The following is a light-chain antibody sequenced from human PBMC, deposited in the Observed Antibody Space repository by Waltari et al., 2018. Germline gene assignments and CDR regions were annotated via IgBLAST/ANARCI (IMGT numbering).Light chain of an antibody. V-gene: IGLV1-51*02. CDR1: SPNIGNNY. CDR2: ENT. CDR3: GTWDSSLSGAV. Sequence: QSVLTQPPSVSAAPGQRVTISCSGGSPNIGNNYVSWYRQFPGTAPKPPSYENTERPAWIPGRFSGSKSGTSATLDITGLQAGDEADYYCGTWDSSLSGAVFGGGTHLTVL. J-gene: IGLJ7*01.